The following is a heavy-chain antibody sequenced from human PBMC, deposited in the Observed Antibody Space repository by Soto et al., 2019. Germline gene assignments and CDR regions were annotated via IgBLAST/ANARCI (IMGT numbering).Heavy chain of an antibody. CDR1: GGSFSGYY. Sequence: SETLSLTCAVYGGSFSGYYWTWIRQPPGTGLEWIGEINHSGSTNYNPSLKSRVTISVDTSKNQFSLKLSSVTAADTAVYYCATHDYGGFGLWGQGTLVTVSS. D-gene: IGHD4-17*01. CDR3: ATHDYGGFGL. J-gene: IGHJ4*02. V-gene: IGHV4-34*01. CDR2: INHSGST.